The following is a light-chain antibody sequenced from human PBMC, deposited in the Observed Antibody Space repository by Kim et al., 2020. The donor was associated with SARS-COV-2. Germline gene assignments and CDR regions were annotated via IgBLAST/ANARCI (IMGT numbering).Light chain of an antibody. CDR2: AAS. CDR1: QSIGSS. J-gene: IGKJ3*01. Sequence: ASVGDRVTITCRASQSIGSSLNWYQQRPGKAPKLLIPAASSLQSGVPSRFSGSGSGTDFTLTISSLQPEDFATYYCQQSYSTPGTFGPGTKVDI. CDR3: QQSYSTPGT. V-gene: IGKV1-39*01.